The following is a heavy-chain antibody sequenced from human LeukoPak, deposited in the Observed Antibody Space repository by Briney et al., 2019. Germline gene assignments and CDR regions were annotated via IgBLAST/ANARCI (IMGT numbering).Heavy chain of an antibody. V-gene: IGHV3-30*03. J-gene: IGHJ4*02. Sequence: PGGSLRLSGAVSGFTFSSYWMHWVRQAPGKGLEWVAVISYDGSNKYYADSVKGRFTISRDNSKNTLYLQMNSLRAEDTAVYYCAREDSSGYYYANWGQGTLVTVSS. CDR3: AREDSSGYYYAN. D-gene: IGHD3-22*01. CDR1: GFTFSSYW. CDR2: ISYDGSNK.